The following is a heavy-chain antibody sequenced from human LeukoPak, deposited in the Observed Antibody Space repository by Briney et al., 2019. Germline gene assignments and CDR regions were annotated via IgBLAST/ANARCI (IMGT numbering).Heavy chain of an antibody. D-gene: IGHD3-10*01. CDR3: ASSVITPRWVPFDP. J-gene: IGHJ5*02. CDR2: IYHSGST. CDR1: GGSISSGGYS. Sequence: SQTLSLTCAVSGGSISSGGYSWSWIRQPPGKGLEWIGYIYHSGSTYYNPSLKSRLTISVDGSTNQFSLKLSSVTAADTAVYYCASSVITPRWVPFDPWGQGTLVTVSS. V-gene: IGHV4-30-2*01.